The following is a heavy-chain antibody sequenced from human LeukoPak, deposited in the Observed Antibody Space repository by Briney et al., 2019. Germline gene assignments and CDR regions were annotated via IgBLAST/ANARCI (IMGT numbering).Heavy chain of an antibody. V-gene: IGHV1-18*01. CDR2: ISAYNGNT. D-gene: IGHD3-22*01. CDR1: GGTFSSYA. J-gene: IGHJ4*02. Sequence: ASVKVSCKASGGTFSSYAISWVRQAPGQGLEWMGGISAYNGNTNYAQKLQGRVTMTTDTSTSTAYMELRSLRSDDTAVYYCARVQWQITHDSRAQTDYWGQGTLVTVSS. CDR3: ARVQWQITHDSRAQTDY.